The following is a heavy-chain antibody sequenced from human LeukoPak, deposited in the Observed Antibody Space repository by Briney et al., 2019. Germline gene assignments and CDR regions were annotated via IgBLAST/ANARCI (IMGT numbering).Heavy chain of an antibody. J-gene: IGHJ4*02. Sequence: ASVKVSCKASGYTFTGYYMHWVRQAPGQGLEWMGWINPNSGGTNYAQKFQGRVTMTRDTSISTAYMELSRLRSDDTAVYYCARAAYLRTAGFDYWGQGTLVTVSS. CDR3: ARAAYLRTAGFDY. D-gene: IGHD2-21*02. V-gene: IGHV1-2*02. CDR1: GYTFTGYY. CDR2: INPNSGGT.